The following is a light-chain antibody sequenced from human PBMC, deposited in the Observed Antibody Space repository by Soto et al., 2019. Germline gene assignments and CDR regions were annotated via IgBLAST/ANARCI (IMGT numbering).Light chain of an antibody. CDR2: DVS. CDR1: QSIGDS. Sequence: DIQMTQSPSTLSGSVGDRVTITCRASQSIGDSLAWYQQKPGKAPYLLISDVSSLERGVPSRFSGSGSGTEFTLTISSMQPDDFATFYCQQYNGYSRTLGQGTKVDI. J-gene: IGKJ1*01. CDR3: QQYNGYSRT. V-gene: IGKV1-5*01.